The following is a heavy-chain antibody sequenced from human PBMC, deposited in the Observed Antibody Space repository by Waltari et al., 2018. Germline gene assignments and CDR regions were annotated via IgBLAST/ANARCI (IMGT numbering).Heavy chain of an antibody. D-gene: IGHD4-17*01. CDR1: GFTCSSRW. V-gene: IGHV3-7*01. CDR2: IRQDGSER. Sequence: EVQLVESGGGLVQPGGSLRLSWVASGFTCSSRWMSWVRQAPGKVLEWVTNIRQDGSERYYVGSVKGRFTVSRDNAQNSLYLQMNSLSAEDTAMYYCATTTWGGVNDYWGQGTLVTVSS. J-gene: IGHJ4*02. CDR3: ATTTWGGVNDY.